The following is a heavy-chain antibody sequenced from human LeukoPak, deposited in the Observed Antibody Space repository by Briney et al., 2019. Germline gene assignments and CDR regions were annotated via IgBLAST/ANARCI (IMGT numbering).Heavy chain of an antibody. CDR3: VKDLNGTWSFDY. D-gene: IGHD2-8*01. CDR2: ISSNEYDT. CDR1: GFTFSAYF. J-gene: IGHJ4*02. Sequence: PGGSLRLSCSASGFTFSAYFTHWVRQAPGKGLEYVSSISSNEYDTYYADSVKGRFTISRDNSKNTLFLQMSSLRAEDTAVYYCVKDLNGTWSFDYWGQGTLVTVSS. V-gene: IGHV3-64D*06.